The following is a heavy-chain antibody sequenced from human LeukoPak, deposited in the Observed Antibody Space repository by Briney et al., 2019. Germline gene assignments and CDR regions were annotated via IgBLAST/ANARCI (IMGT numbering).Heavy chain of an antibody. J-gene: IGHJ4*02. CDR3: ARLLAAAGLRDCLQQLVLFDN. V-gene: IGHV3-30*09. CDR1: GFTLSSYA. D-gene: IGHD6-13*01. CDR2: ISYDGDHK. Sequence: PGGSLRLSCAASGFTLSSYAIHWLRQAPGEGLEWVGVISYDGDHKYYTDSVKGRFAISRDKSKNTLYLQVTSLRAEDTAVYNCARLLAAAGLRDCLQQLVLFDNWGQGALVTVSP.